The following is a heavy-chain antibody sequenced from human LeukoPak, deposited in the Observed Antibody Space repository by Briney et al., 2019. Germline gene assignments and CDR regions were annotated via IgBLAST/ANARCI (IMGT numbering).Heavy chain of an antibody. J-gene: IGHJ4*02. V-gene: IGHV1-2*02. Sequence: ASVKVSCKASGYPFTGYYMHWVRQAPGQGLEWMGWINPNSGGTNYAQKFQGRVTMTRDTSISTAYMELRRLRSDDTAAHYCASLARHDYDTNSTQFDYWGQGTLVTVSS. CDR1: GYPFTGYY. CDR3: ASLARHDYDTNSTQFDY. D-gene: IGHD4-23*01. CDR2: INPNSGGT.